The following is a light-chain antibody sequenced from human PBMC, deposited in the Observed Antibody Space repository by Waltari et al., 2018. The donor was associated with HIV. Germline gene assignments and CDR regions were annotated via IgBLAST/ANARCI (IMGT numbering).Light chain of an antibody. CDR3: QQYYAVPLT. J-gene: IGKJ4*01. CDR2: GSF. CDR1: QDIGNS. Sequence: DIQMTQSPSSLSASMGDTVTITCRASQDIGNSVSWFQQQPGKVPKLLVHGSFILQGGVPSRCRGSGSGTDYTLTISGLQAEDFATYFCQQYYAVPLTFGGGTRV. V-gene: IGKV1-NL1*01.